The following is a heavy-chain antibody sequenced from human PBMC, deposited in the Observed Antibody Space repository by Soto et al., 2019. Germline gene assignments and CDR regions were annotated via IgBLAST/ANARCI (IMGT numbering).Heavy chain of an antibody. CDR2: IYYSGST. CDR3: ARQSSSWSPLGFWFDP. Sequence: QLQLQESGPGLVKPSETLSLTCTVSGGSISSSSYYWGWIRQPPGTGLEWIGSIYYSGSTYYNPSLKSRVTIAVDTSKNQFSLKLSSVTAADTAVYYCARQSSSWSPLGFWFDPWGQGTLVTVSS. V-gene: IGHV4-39*01. CDR1: GGSISSSSYY. J-gene: IGHJ5*02. D-gene: IGHD6-13*01.